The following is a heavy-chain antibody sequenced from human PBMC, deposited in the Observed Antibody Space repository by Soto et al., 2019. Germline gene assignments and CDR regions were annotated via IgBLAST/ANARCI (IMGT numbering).Heavy chain of an antibody. D-gene: IGHD3-9*01. Sequence: GGSLRLSYAASGFTFSSYAMSWVRQAPGKGLEWVSAISGSGGSTYYADSVKGRFTISRDNSKNTLYLQMNSLRAEDTAVYYCAKGDLILTGFTSLANWGQGTLVTVSS. CDR3: AKGDLILTGFTSLAN. CDR1: GFTFSSYA. CDR2: ISGSGGST. J-gene: IGHJ4*02. V-gene: IGHV3-23*01.